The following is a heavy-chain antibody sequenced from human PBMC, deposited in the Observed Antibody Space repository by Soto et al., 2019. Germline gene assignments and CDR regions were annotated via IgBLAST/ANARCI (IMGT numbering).Heavy chain of an antibody. Sequence: GGSLRLSCAASGFTVSSNYMSWVRQAPGKGLEWVSVIYSGGSTYYADSVKGRFTISRDNSKNTLYLQMNSLRAEDTAVYYCAREVVGSSGPFDYFDYWGQGTLVTVSS. CDR2: IYSGGST. D-gene: IGHD2-15*01. J-gene: IGHJ4*02. CDR1: GFTVSSNY. CDR3: AREVVGSSGPFDYFDY. V-gene: IGHV3-53*01.